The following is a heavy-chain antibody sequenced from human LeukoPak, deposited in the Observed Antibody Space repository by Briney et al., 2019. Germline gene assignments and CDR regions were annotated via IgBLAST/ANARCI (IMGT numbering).Heavy chain of an antibody. J-gene: IGHJ5*02. D-gene: IGHD3-10*01. CDR2: IYTSGSI. Sequence: SQTLSLTCTVSGGSISSNSYYWSWIRQPAGKGLEWIGRIYTSGSINYNPSLKSRVTISVDTSKNQFSLKLSSVTAADTAVYYCAKGWWVRGGYTWFDPWGQGTLVTVSS. V-gene: IGHV4-61*02. CDR1: GGSISSNSYY. CDR3: AKGWWVRGGYTWFDP.